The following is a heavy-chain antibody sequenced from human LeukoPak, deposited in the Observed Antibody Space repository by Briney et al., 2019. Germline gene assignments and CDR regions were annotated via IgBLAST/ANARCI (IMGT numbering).Heavy chain of an antibody. CDR3: ARHPSVSMLYGNYYYYYYMDV. J-gene: IGHJ6*03. CDR2: IYYSGST. Sequence: PSETLSLTFTVSGGSISSGGYYWSWIRQHPGKGLEWIGYIYYSGSTYYKPSLKSRVTISVDTSKNQFSLKLSSVTAADTAVYYCARHPSVSMLYGNYYYYYYMDVWGKGTTVTVSS. CDR1: GGSISSGGYY. V-gene: IGHV4-39*01. D-gene: IGHD2-8*01.